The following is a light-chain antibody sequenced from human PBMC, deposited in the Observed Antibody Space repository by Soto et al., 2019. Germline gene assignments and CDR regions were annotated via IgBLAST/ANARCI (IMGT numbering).Light chain of an antibody. V-gene: IGKV2-28*01. CDR1: QPLLHSNGFNY. Sequence: DVVMTQSPLSLPVPPGEPASISCRSSQPLLHSNGFNYLDWYLQRPGQSPQLLIFLGSTRASGVPDRFSGSGSGTDFILKISRVEAEDVGVYYCMQALQSPRTFGQGTKLEIK. CDR3: MQALQSPRT. CDR2: LGS. J-gene: IGKJ2*02.